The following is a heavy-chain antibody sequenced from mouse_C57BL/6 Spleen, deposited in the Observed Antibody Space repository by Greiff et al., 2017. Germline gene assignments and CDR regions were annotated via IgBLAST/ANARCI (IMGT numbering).Heavy chain of an antibody. CDR1: GYAFSSYW. J-gene: IGHJ4*01. CDR2: IYPGDGDT. Sequence: VHLVESGAELVKPGASVKISCKASGYAFSSYWMNWVKQRPGKGLEWIGQIYPGDGDTNYNGKFKGKATLTADKSSSTAYMQLSSLTSEDSAVYFCARTNYDYLYAMDYWGKGTTVTVAS. CDR3: ARTNYDYLYAMDY. D-gene: IGHD2-4*01. V-gene: IGHV1-80*01.